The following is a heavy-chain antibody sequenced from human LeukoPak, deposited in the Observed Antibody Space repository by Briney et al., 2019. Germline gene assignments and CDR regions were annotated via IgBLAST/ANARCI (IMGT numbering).Heavy chain of an antibody. CDR2: TYTSGTI. J-gene: IGHJ5*02. CDR1: GGSISSYY. D-gene: IGHD3-10*01. Sequence: SETLSLTCTVSGGSISSYYWSWIRQPAGTALEWIGRTYTSGTITYNPSLKSRVTMSVDTSKNQFSLKLSSVTAADTAVYYCARDSGTTGEVKFDPWGQGTLVTVSS. V-gene: IGHV4-4*07. CDR3: ARDSGTTGEVKFDP.